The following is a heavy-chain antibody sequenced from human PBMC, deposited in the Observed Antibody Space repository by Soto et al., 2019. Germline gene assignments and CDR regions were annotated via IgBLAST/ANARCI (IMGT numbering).Heavy chain of an antibody. CDR1: GFTFSNYW. CDR2: INSDGSVS. J-gene: IGHJ6*03. Sequence: EVKLVESGGGLVQPGGSLRLSCAASGFTFSNYWMYWVRQAPGQGLVWVSRINSDGSVSRYADSVKGRLTISRDNVKNTLYVQMNSLRVEDTAVYYCARGDCVGVSCYSLAGSFYYYMDVWGKGTKVTVFS. CDR3: ARGDCVGVSCYSLAGSFYYYMDV. V-gene: IGHV3-74*01. D-gene: IGHD2-15*01.